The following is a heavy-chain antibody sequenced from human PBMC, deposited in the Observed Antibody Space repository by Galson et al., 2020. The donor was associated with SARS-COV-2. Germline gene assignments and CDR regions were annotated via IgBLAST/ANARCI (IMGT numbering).Heavy chain of an antibody. V-gene: IGHV3-30*01. CDR1: GFTFSSYA. J-gene: IGHJ2*01. CDR2: ISYDGSNK. D-gene: IGHD1-26*01. Sequence: RGSLRLSCAASGFTFSSYAMHWVRQAPGKGLEWVAVISYDGSNKYYADSVKGRFTISRDNSKNTLYLQMNSLRAEDTAVYYCARDQVGWYFDLWGRGTLVTVSS. CDR3: ARDQVGWYFDL.